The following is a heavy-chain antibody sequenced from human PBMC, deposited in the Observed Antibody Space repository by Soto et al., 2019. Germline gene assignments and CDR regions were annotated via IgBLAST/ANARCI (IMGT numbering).Heavy chain of an antibody. J-gene: IGHJ4*02. V-gene: IGHV1-8*01. D-gene: IGHD3-3*01. CDR1: GSSFSTHH. CDR3: ARDSRLTLSGVVIVPSYFDQ. CDR2: MGPSSGDS. Sequence: VQSGAEVKKPGASVKVSCKASGSSFSTHHISWLRQATGQGLAWMGWMGPSSGDSGFAHKFMGRVTMTRDTSTSTVYMELASLRSDDTAVYYCARDSRLTLSGVVIVPSYFDQLGQGTLVTVSS.